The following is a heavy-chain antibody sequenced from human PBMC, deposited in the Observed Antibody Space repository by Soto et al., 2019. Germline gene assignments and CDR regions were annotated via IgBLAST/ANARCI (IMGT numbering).Heavy chain of an antibody. CDR1: GGTFSSYA. J-gene: IGHJ6*02. V-gene: IGHV1-69*06. CDR3: ATVSSITILGVVTPGYGMDV. CDR2: IIPIFGTA. D-gene: IGHD3-3*01. Sequence: QVQLVQSGAEVKKPGSSVKVSCKASGGTFSSYAISWVRQAPGQGLEWMGGIIPIFGTANYAQKFQGRVTITADKSTSTAYMELSSLRSEDTAVYYCATVSSITILGVVTPGYGMDVWGQGTTVTVSS.